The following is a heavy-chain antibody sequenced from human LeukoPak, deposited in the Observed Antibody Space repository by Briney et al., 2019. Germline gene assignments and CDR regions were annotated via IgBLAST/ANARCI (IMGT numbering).Heavy chain of an antibody. CDR2: INHSGST. CDR1: GGSFSGYY. Sequence: PSETLSLTCAVYGGSFSGYYWSWIRQPPGKGLEWIGEINHSGSTNYNPSLKSRVTISVDTSKNQFSLKLSSVTAADTAVYYCASTSVRGDYWGQGTLVTVSS. V-gene: IGHV4-34*01. J-gene: IGHJ4*02. D-gene: IGHD3-10*01. CDR3: ASTSVRGDY.